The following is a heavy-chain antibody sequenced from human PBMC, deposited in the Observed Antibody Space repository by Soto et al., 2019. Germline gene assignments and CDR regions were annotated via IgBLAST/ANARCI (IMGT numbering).Heavy chain of an antibody. CDR3: ARSNTRYSSPDY. CDR2: IYFGQPTH. CDR1: GSSLNDFQ. Sequence: QVQLQESGPGLVKPSETLSLTCTVSGSSLNDFQWIWIRQPPGKGLEWIGSIYFGQPTHSDNPTLNSPVTIALDTSKSQVSLKLDSVTAADTAVYCGARSNTRYSSPDYWGQGSLVTVSS. D-gene: IGHD6-13*01. J-gene: IGHJ4*02. V-gene: IGHV4-59*08.